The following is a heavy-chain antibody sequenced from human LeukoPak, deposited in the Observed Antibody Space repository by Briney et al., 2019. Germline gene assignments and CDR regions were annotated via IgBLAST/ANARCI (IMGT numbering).Heavy chain of an antibody. V-gene: IGHV4-34*01. CDR1: GGSFSGYY. Sequence: SETLSLTCAVYGGSFSGYYWSWIRQPPGKGLEWIGEINHSGSTNYNPSLKSRVTISADTSKNQFSLKLSSVTAADTAVYYCARGDETRYYFDYWGQGTLVTVSS. J-gene: IGHJ4*02. CDR2: INHSGST. CDR3: ARGDETRYYFDY.